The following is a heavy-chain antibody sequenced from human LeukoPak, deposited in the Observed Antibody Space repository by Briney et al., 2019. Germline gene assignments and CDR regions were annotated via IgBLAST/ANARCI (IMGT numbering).Heavy chain of an antibody. CDR1: GYTFTSYY. CDR2: INPSGGST. D-gene: IGHD2-15*01. V-gene: IGHV1-46*01. Sequence: ASVKVSCKAPGYTFTSYYMHWVQQAPGQGLEWMGIINPSGGSTSYAQKFQGRVTMTRDTSTSTVYMELSSLRSEDTAVYYCARDPHSNHAFDIWGQGTMVTVSS. J-gene: IGHJ3*02. CDR3: ARDPHSNHAFDI.